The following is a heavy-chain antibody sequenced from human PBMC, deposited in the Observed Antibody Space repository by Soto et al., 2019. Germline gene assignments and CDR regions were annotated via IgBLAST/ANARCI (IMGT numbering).Heavy chain of an antibody. D-gene: IGHD3-10*01. Sequence: SVKVSCKASGGTFSSHALSWVRQAPGQGLEWMGGIIPIFGTVNYAQKFQGRVTITADESTNTDYMELSSLRSDDTAVYYCARDSGGSGSYSYHFDYWGQGALVTVSA. CDR3: ARDSGGSGSYSYHFDY. CDR2: IIPIFGTV. J-gene: IGHJ4*02. CDR1: GGTFSSHA. V-gene: IGHV1-69*13.